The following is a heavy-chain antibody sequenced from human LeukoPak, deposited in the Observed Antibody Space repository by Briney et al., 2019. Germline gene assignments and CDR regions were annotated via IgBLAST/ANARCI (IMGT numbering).Heavy chain of an antibody. J-gene: IGHJ6*02. CDR1: GGSISSGGYS. CDR3: ARLVVVPAAIHYYYGMDV. Sequence: SETLSLTCAVSGGSISSGGYSWSWIRQPPGKGLEWIGYIYHSGSTYYNPSLKSRVTISVDRSKNQFSLKLSSVTAADTAVYYCARLVVVPAAIHYYYGMDVWGQGTTVTVSS. V-gene: IGHV4-30-2*01. CDR2: IYHSGST. D-gene: IGHD2-2*02.